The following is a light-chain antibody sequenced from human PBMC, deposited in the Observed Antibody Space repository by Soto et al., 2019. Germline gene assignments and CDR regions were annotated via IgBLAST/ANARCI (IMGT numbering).Light chain of an antibody. CDR3: QQYGSSGT. CDR2: GAS. J-gene: IGKJ1*01. Sequence: EILMTQSPAALSVSAGDRVTLSCRASQSFSNYLAWYQQRPGQAPRLLFYGASSRPTGIPARFSGSGSGTDFTLTISSLEPEDFAVYYCQQYGSSGTFGQGTKVDIK. V-gene: IGKV3-20*01. CDR1: QSFSNY.